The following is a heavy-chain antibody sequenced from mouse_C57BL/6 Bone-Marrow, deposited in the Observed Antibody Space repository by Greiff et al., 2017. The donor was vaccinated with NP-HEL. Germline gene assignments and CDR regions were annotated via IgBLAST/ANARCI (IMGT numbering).Heavy chain of an antibody. J-gene: IGHJ2*01. D-gene: IGHD1-1*01. CDR1: GFSLSTSGMG. Sequence: QVTLKVSGPGILQSSQTLSLTCSFSGFSLSTSGMGVSWIRQPSGKGLEWLAHIYWDDDKRYNTSLKSRLTISKDTSRNQVFLKITSVDTADTATYYCARTFYYGSSPFYFDYWGQGTTLTVSS. CDR2: IYWDDDK. CDR3: ARTFYYGSSPFYFDY. V-gene: IGHV8-12*01.